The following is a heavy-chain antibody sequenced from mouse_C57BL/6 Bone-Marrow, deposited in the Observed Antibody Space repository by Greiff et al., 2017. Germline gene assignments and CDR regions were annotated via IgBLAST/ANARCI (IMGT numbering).Heavy chain of an antibody. CDR2: IDPSDSYT. Sequence: QVQLKQPGAELVKPGASVKLSCKASGYTFTSYWMQWVKQRPGQGLEWIGEIDPSDSYTNYNQKFKGKATLTVDTSSSTAYMQLSSLTSEDSAVYYCARDDYYAMDYGGQGTSVTVSS. V-gene: IGHV1-50*01. CDR1: GYTFTSYW. CDR3: ARDDYYAMDY. J-gene: IGHJ4*01.